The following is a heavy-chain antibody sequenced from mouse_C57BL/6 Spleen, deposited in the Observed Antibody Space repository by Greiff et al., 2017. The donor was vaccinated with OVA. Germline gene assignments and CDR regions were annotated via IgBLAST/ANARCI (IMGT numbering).Heavy chain of an antibody. D-gene: IGHD1-1*01. CDR3: ARRYYGSSYEDYFDY. J-gene: IGHJ2*01. V-gene: IGHV1-26*01. CDR2: INPNNGGT. Sequence: VQLQQSGPELVKPGASVKISCKASGYTFTDYYMNWVKQSHGKSLEWIGDINPNNGGTSYNQKFKGKATLTVDKSSSTAYMELRSLISEDSAVYYCARRYYGSSYEDYFDYWGQGTTLTVSS. CDR1: GYTFTDYY.